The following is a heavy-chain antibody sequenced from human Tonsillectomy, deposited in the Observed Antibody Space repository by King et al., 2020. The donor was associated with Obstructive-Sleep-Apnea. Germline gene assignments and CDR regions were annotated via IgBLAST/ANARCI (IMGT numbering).Heavy chain of an antibody. CDR3: AMSSYSSSPFDY. V-gene: IGHV3-30*03. CDR1: GFTFSTYG. J-gene: IGHJ4*02. Sequence: QLVQSGGGVVQPGRSLRLSCVASGFTFSTYGMHWVRQAPGKGLEWVSVISYDGSNKYYADSVKGRFTISRDNSKNTVYLQMNGLRAEDTAVYYCAMSSYSSSPFDYWGQGTLVTVSS. D-gene: IGHD6-6*01. CDR2: ISYDGSNK.